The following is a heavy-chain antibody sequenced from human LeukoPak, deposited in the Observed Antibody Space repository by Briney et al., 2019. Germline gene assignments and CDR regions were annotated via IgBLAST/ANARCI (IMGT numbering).Heavy chain of an antibody. CDR3: ARISVDMYYYCSGSYYNLDP. Sequence: SETLSLTCTVSGGSISSSSYYWGWIRQPPGKGLEWIGSIYYSGSTYYNPSLKSRVTISVDTSKNQFSLKLSSVTAADTAVYYCARISVDMYYYCSGSYYNLDPWGQGTLVTVSS. CDR2: IYYSGST. D-gene: IGHD3-10*01. CDR1: GGSISSSSYY. J-gene: IGHJ5*02. V-gene: IGHV4-39*07.